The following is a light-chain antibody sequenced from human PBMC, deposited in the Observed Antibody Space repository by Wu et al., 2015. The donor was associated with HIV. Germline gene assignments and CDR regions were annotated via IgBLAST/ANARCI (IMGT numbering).Light chain of an antibody. Sequence: EIVLTQSPATLSLSPGERATLSCRASQSVSGYLAWYQHKPGQAPRLIIYGASTRATNIPPRFSGSGSGTEFTLTITSLQSEDFAVYYCQQYNDWPRTFGQGTKVEIK. J-gene: IGKJ1*01. V-gene: IGKV3-15*01. CDR2: GAS. CDR3: QQYNDWPRT. CDR1: QSVSGY.